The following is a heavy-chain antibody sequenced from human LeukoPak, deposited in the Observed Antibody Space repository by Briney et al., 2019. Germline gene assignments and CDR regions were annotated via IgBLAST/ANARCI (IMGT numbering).Heavy chain of an antibody. CDR1: GFTFSSYA. Sequence: PGGSLRLSCAASGFTFSSYAMRWVRQAPGKGLEWVSAISGSGGSTYYADSVKGRFAISRDNSKNTLYLQMNSLRAEDTAVYYCAKAKAEYSGYDFDAFDIWGQGTMVTVSS. D-gene: IGHD5-12*01. CDR3: AKAKAEYSGYDFDAFDI. CDR2: ISGSGGST. J-gene: IGHJ3*02. V-gene: IGHV3-23*01.